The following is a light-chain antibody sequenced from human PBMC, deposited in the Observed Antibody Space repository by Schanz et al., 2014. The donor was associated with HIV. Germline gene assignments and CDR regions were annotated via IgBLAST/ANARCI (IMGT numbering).Light chain of an antibody. CDR3: AAWDDSLNGVV. CDR1: SSNIGSHT. CDR2: SND. J-gene: IGLJ2*01. Sequence: QSVLTQPPSASGTPGQRVTISCSGSSSNIGSHTVNWYQQLPGTAPQLLMYSNDLRPSGVPDRFSGSKSGTSASLAISGLQSEDEAEYYCAAWDDSLNGVVFGGGTKLTVL. V-gene: IGLV1-44*01.